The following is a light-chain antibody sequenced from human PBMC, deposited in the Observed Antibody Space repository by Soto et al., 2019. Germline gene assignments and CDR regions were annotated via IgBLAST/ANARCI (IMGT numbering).Light chain of an antibody. Sequence: QSVLTQPPSASGSPGQSVTISCTGTSSDVGGYNYVSWYQHHPGKAPKLMIYGVSKRPSGVPDRFSGSKSGNTASLTVSGLQAEDEADYYCSSYAGSNAPYVFGTGTKLTVL. CDR3: SSYAGSNAPYV. J-gene: IGLJ1*01. CDR1: SSDVGGYNY. CDR2: GVS. V-gene: IGLV2-8*01.